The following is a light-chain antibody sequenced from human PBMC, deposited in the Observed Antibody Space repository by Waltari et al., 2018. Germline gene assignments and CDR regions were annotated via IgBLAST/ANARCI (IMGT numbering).Light chain of an antibody. CDR3: CSYAGTYRWV. Sequence: QSALTQPRSVSGSPGQSVTISCTGTSSDVGNYNYVSWYQQYPGKAPKLMVAGVYKRPPGVPERFSGSKSGNTASLTISGLQTEDEADYYCCSYAGTYRWVFGGGTKLTVL. CDR2: GVY. J-gene: IGLJ3*02. CDR1: SSDVGNYNY. V-gene: IGLV2-11*01.